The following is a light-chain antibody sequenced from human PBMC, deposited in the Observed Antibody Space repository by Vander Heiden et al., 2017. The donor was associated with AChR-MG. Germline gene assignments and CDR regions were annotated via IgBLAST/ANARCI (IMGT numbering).Light chain of an antibody. J-gene: IGKJ4*01. Sequence: IVSTQSPRTLSLSAAETSTLACRASPIVTSSFLDWYQQKPGQAPRLLIHSASSRATGIPDRFSGSGSGTDFTLTISRLEPEDFAVYYCQQEGRSPLTFGGGTKVEMK. V-gene: IGKV3-20*01. CDR2: SAS. CDR3: QQEGRSPLT. CDR1: PIVTSSF.